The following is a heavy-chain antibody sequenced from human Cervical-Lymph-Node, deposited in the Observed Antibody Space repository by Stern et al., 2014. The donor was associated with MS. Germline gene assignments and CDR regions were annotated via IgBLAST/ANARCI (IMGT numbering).Heavy chain of an antibody. CDR2: ISFDGRDK. V-gene: IGHV3-30*04. CDR1: GFTFRNYA. D-gene: IGHD1-26*01. Sequence: QLVESGGGVVQPGRSLRLSCAASGFTFRNYAAHWVRQPPGQGLEVVAIISFDGRDKYYAASVKGRFTVSRDNSKNRLYLDMNSLRLEDTAVYSCAKGGSGSYLDWGQGSLVTVSS. J-gene: IGHJ4*02. CDR3: AKGGSGSYLD.